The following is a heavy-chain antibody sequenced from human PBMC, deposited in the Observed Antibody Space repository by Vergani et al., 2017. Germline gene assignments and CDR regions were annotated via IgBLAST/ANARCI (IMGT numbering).Heavy chain of an antibody. CDR2: IYTSGST. J-gene: IGHJ6*02. CDR1: GGSISSGSYY. CDR3: ARGPVVVTDYYYYGMDV. D-gene: IGHD3-22*01. V-gene: IGHV4-61*02. Sequence: QVQLQESGPGLVKPSQTLSLTCTVSGGSISSGSYYWSWIRQPAGKGLEWIGRIYTSGSTNYNPSLKSRVTISVDTSKNQFSLKLSSVTAADTAVYYCARGPVVVTDYYYYGMDVWGQGTTVTVSS.